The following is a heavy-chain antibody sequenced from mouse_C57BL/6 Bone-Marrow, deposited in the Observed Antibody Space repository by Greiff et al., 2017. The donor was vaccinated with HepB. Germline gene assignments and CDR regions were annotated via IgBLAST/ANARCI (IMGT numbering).Heavy chain of an antibody. D-gene: IGHD6-1*01. CDR3: LYQSSYYYAMDY. J-gene: IGHJ4*01. V-gene: IGHV1-82*01. CDR2: IYPGDGDT. CDR1: GYAFSSSW. Sequence: QVQLKESGPELVKPGASVKISCKASGYAFSSSWMNWVKQRPGKGLEWIGRIYPGDGDTNYNGKFKGKATLTADKSSSTAYMQLSSLTSEDSAVYFCLYQSSYYYAMDYWGQGTSVTVSS.